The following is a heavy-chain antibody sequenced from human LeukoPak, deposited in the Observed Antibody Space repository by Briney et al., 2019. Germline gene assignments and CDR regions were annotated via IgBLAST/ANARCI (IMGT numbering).Heavy chain of an antibody. Sequence: GGSLRLSCAASGFTFSSYWMSWVRQAPGKGLEWVANIKQDGSEKYYVDSVKGRFTISRDNAKNSLYLQMNSLRAEDTAVYYCARDRVEMATVTDWYFDLWGRGTLVTVSS. CDR1: GFTFSSYW. CDR2: IKQDGSEK. D-gene: IGHD5-24*01. CDR3: ARDRVEMATVTDWYFDL. J-gene: IGHJ2*01. V-gene: IGHV3-7*01.